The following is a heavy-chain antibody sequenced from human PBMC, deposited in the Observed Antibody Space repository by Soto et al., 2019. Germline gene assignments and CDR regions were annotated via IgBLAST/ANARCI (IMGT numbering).Heavy chain of an antibody. CDR1: GFIFSSYG. J-gene: IGHJ4*02. Sequence: GGSLRVSCAASGFIFSSYGMHWGRQAPGKGLEWVAVISYDGSNKYYADSVKGRFTISRDNSKNTLYLQMNSLRAEDTAVYYCAKDKLDRYYYDSSGYYPRYYFDYWGQGP. D-gene: IGHD3-22*01. CDR3: AKDKLDRYYYDSSGYYPRYYFDY. CDR2: ISYDGSNK. V-gene: IGHV3-30*18.